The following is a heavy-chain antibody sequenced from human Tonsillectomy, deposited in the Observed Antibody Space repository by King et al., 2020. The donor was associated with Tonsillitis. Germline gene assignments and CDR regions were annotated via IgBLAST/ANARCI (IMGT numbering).Heavy chain of an antibody. CDR2: IYWNDDK. CDR1: GFSLSTSGVG. V-gene: IGHV2-5*01. Sequence: KEDGNTLVKPTQTRTLTCTFSGFSLSTSGVGVGWIRQPPGKALEWLALIYWNDDKRDRPSLKSRLTITKDTSKNQVVLTMTNMDPVDTATYYCAHTVVVITMGTRWDWFDPWGQGTLVTVSS. D-gene: IGHD2-21*01. J-gene: IGHJ5*02. CDR3: AHTVVVITMGTRWDWFDP.